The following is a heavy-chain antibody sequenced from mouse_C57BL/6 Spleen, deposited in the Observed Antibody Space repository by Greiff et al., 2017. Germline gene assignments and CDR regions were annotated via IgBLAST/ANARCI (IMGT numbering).Heavy chain of an antibody. J-gene: IGHJ1*03. CDR1: GYTFTGYW. CDR2: ILPGSGST. CDR3: AGRGYYGNSYWYFDV. Sequence: VQLQQSGAELMKPGASVKLSCKATGYTFTGYWIEWVKQRPGHGLEWIGEILPGSGSTNYNEKFKGKATFTADKSSNTAYMQLISLTTEDSAIYYCAGRGYYGNSYWYFDVWGTGTTVTVSS. D-gene: IGHD2-1*01. V-gene: IGHV1-9*01.